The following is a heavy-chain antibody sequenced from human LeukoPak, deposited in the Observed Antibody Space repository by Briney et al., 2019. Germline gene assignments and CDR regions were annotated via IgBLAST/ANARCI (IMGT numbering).Heavy chain of an antibody. CDR3: AKDDSQGCYYGMDV. D-gene: IGHD3-22*01. J-gene: IGHJ6*02. Sequence: QSGGSLRLSCAASGFTLTRSAMGWVRQAPGKGLEWVSCITNSGGGTYYADSVKGRFTISRDNSKNTLYLQMNSLRAEDTAVYYCAKDDSQGCYYGMDVWGQGTTVTVSS. CDR2: ITNSGGGT. CDR1: GFTLTRSA. V-gene: IGHV3-23*01.